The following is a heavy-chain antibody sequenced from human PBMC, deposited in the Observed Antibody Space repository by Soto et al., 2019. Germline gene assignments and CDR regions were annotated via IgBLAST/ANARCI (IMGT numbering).Heavy chain of an antibody. CDR2: INPNSGGT. CDR3: ARGRLWGVIDAFDI. V-gene: IGHV1-2*02. CDR1: GFTFTGYY. J-gene: IGHJ3*02. Sequence: SVKFYCEASGFTFTGYYMHWVPQAPGQGLEWMGWINPNSGGTNYAQKFQGSVTMTRDTYISTAYMELSRLRSDDTAVYYCARGRLWGVIDAFDIWGQGTMVTV. D-gene: IGHD3-16*02.